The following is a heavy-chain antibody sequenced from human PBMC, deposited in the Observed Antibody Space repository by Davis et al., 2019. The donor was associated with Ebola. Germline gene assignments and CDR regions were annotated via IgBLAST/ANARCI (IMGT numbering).Heavy chain of an antibody. CDR2: ISSSSSYI. Sequence: GGSLRLSCAASGFTFSSYSMNWVLQAPGKGLEWVSSISSSSSYIYYADSVKGRFTISRDNAKNSLYLQMNSVKAEDTAVYYCARERSYSAFDHWGQGTMVTVSS. V-gene: IGHV3-21*01. J-gene: IGHJ4*02. D-gene: IGHD1-26*01. CDR1: GFTFSSYS. CDR3: ARERSYSAFDH.